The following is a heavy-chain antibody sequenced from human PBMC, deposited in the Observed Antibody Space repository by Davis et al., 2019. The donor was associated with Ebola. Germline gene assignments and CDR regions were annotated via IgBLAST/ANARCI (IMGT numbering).Heavy chain of an antibody. D-gene: IGHD4-23*01. V-gene: IGHV3-11*01. CDR2: ISSSGSTI. Sequence: GGSLRLSCAASGFTFSDYYMSWTRQAPGKGLEWVSYISSSGSTIYYADSVKGRFTISRDNGKNSLYLQMNSLRAEDTAVYYCARDDYSGNSIDYWGQGTLVTVSS. CDR3: ARDDYSGNSIDY. CDR1: GFTFSDYY. J-gene: IGHJ4*02.